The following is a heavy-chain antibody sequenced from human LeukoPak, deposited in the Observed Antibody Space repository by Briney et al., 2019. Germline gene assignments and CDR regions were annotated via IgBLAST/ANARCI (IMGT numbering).Heavy chain of an antibody. Sequence: PSETLSLTCTVSGGSISSSSYYWGWIRQPPGTGLEWIGSIYYSGSTYYNPSLKSRVTISVDTSKNQFSLKLSSVTAADTAVYYCAREFSSRYYYGSGSYPENNWFDPWGQGTLVTVSS. CDR2: IYYSGST. D-gene: IGHD3-10*01. CDR3: AREFSSRYYYGSGSYPENNWFDP. V-gene: IGHV4-39*07. J-gene: IGHJ5*02. CDR1: GGSISSSSYY.